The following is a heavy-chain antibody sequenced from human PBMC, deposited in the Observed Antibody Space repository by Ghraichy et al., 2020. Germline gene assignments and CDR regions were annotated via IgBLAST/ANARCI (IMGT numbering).Heavy chain of an antibody. CDR3: AREPSPVITLFGSLDY. CDR2: ISSDGFNK. Sequence: GGSLRLSCTASGFTLNSLTIHWVRQAPGKGLEWLAIISSDGFNKNYADSLKGRYTISRDNSKNTVYLQINSLRGDDTAVYYCAREPSPVITLFGSLDYWGQGSLVTVSP. J-gene: IGHJ4*02. V-gene: IGHV3-30-3*01. D-gene: IGHD3-3*01. CDR1: GFTLNSLT.